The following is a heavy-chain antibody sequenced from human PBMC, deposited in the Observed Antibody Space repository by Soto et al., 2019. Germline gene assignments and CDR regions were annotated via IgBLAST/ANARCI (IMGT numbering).Heavy chain of an antibody. J-gene: IGHJ6*02. CDR2: INAGNGNT. D-gene: IGHD3-9*01. CDR1: GYTFTSYA. V-gene: IGHV1-3*01. Sequence: ASVKVSCKASGYTFTSYAMHWVRQAPGQRLEWMGWINAGNGNTKYSQKFQGRVTITRDTSASTAYMELSSLRSEDTGVYYCARDRRILRYFDWLLSTLGPYYYYYGMDVWGQGTTVTVSS. CDR3: ARDRRILRYFDWLLSTLGPYYYYYGMDV.